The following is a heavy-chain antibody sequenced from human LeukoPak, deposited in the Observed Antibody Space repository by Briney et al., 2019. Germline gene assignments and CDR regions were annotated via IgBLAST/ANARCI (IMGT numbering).Heavy chain of an antibody. V-gene: IGHV4-59*01. Sequence: SETLSLTCAVYGGSFSGYYWSWVRQPPGKGLEWIGYIYYSGSTNYNPSLKSRVTISVDTSKNQFSLKLSSVTAADTAVYYCASGDYWGQGTLVTVSS. CDR2: IYYSGST. J-gene: IGHJ4*02. CDR3: ASGDY. CDR1: GGSFSGYY.